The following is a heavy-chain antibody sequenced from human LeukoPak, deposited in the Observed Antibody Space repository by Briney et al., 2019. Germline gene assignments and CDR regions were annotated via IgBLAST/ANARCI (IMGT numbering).Heavy chain of an antibody. CDR2: LNPYNGNT. V-gene: IGHV1-18*04. Sequence: ASVKVSXKASGYTFTGYYIHWVRQAPGQGLEWMGWLNPYNGNTNYAQKLQGRVTMTTDTSTSTAYMELRSLRSDDTAVYYCARGGSGWYGGGYYFDYWGQGTLVTVSS. J-gene: IGHJ4*02. D-gene: IGHD6-19*01. CDR3: ARGGSGWYGGGYYFDY. CDR1: GYTFTGYY.